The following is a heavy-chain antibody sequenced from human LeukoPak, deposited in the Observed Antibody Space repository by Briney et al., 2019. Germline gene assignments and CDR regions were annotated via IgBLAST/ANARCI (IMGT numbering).Heavy chain of an antibody. Sequence: PGGSLRLSCAASGFTFSSFDTSWVRQAPGKGLEWVSGISGSGGSTYYADSVKGRFTISRDNSKNTLFLQMNSLRAKDTAIYYCAKDFSAGTYFDYWGQGTLVTVSS. J-gene: IGHJ4*02. CDR3: AKDFSAGTYFDY. V-gene: IGHV3-23*01. CDR1: GFTFSSFD. CDR2: ISGSGGST. D-gene: IGHD6-13*01.